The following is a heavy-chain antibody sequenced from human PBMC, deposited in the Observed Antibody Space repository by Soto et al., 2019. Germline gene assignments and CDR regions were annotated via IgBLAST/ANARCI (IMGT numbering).Heavy chain of an antibody. V-gene: IGHV3-30-3*01. CDR3: ARDPWELLGPFDY. CDR2: ISYDGSNK. J-gene: IGHJ4*02. Sequence: GGSLRLSCAASGFTFSSYAMHWVRQAPGKGLEWVAVISYDGSNKYYADSVKGRFTISRDNSKNTLYLQMNSLRAEDTAVYYCARDPWELLGPFDYWGQGTLVTVSS. D-gene: IGHD1-26*01. CDR1: GFTFSSYA.